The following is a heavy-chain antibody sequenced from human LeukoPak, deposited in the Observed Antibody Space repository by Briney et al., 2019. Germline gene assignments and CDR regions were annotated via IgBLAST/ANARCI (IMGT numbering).Heavy chain of an antibody. J-gene: IGHJ6*03. D-gene: IGHD2-15*01. CDR1: GGSFSGYY. CDR2: INHSGST. V-gene: IGHV4-34*01. Sequence: SETLSLTCAVYGGSFSGYYWSWIRQPPGKGLEWIGEINHSGSTNYNPSLKSRVTISVDTSKNPFSLKLSSVTAADTAVYYCASGGRLGYCSGGSCYRPYYYYYYMDVWGKGTTVTISS. CDR3: ASGGRLGYCSGGSCYRPYYYYYYMDV.